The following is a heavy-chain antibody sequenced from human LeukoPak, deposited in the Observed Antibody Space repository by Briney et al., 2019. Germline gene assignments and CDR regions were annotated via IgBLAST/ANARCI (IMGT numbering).Heavy chain of an antibody. J-gene: IGHJ6*03. CDR1: GGSISSYY. Sequence: SETLSLTCTVSGGSISSYYWSWIRQPPGKGLEWIGYIYYSGSTNYNPSLKSRVTISVDTSKNQFSLKLSSVTAADTAVYYCARRLWAYYDFWSGYPYYMDVWGKGTTVTVSS. CDR3: ARRLWAYYDFWSGYPYYMDV. V-gene: IGHV4-59*01. D-gene: IGHD3-3*01. CDR2: IYYSGST.